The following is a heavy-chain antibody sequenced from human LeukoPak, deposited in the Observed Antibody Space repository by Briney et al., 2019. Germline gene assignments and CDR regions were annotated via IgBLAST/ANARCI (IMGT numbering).Heavy chain of an antibody. CDR3: ARTDSAYEYLDY. CDR1: GYSFTTYW. V-gene: IGHV5-10-1*01. Sequence: GESLKISCKGSGYSFTTYWISLVRQMPGKGLEWMGRIDPSDSYTMYSPSFQGHVTISADKSITTAYLQWSSLRASDTAMYYCARTDSAYEYLDYWGQGTLVTVSS. CDR2: IDPSDSYT. J-gene: IGHJ4*02. D-gene: IGHD5-12*01.